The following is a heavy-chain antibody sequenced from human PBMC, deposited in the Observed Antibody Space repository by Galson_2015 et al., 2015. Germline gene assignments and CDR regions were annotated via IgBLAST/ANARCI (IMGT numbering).Heavy chain of an antibody. CDR1: GFTFSSYD. CDR3: AREERWLRFTSAFDY. Sequence: SLRLSCAASGFTFSSYDMNWVRQAPGKGLEWVSYISSSGSTIYYADSVKGRFTISRDNAKNSLYLQMNSLRAEDTAVYYCAREERWLRFTSAFDYWGQGTLVTVSS. D-gene: IGHD5-12*01. J-gene: IGHJ4*02. CDR2: ISSSGSTI. V-gene: IGHV3-48*03.